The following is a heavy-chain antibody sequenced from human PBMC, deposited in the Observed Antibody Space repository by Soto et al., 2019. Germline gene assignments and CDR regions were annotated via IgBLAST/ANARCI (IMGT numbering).Heavy chain of an antibody. CDR1: GGTFSSYA. J-gene: IGHJ4*02. Sequence: ASVKVSCKASGGTFSSYAISWVRQAPGQGLEWMGGIIPIFGTANYAQKFQGRVTITADESTSTAYMELSSLRSEDTAVYYCARGALMVRGVIDYWGQGTLVTVSS. CDR2: IIPIFGTA. D-gene: IGHD3-10*01. V-gene: IGHV1-69*13. CDR3: ARGALMVRGVIDY.